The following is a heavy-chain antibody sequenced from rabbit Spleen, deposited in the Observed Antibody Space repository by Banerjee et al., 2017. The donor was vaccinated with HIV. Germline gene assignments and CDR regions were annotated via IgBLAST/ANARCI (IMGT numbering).Heavy chain of an antibody. D-gene: IGHD8-1*01. Sequence: QEQLEESGGGLVKPEGSLTLTCKASGVSFTNRDWMCWVRQAPGKGLEWIACIWGGSSGSTYYASWAKGRFTISKTSSTTVDLKMTSLTVADTATYFCARDTGSSFSSYGMDLWGQGTLVTVS. CDR1: GVSFTNRDW. CDR3: ARDTGSSFSSYGMDL. CDR2: IWGGSSGST. V-gene: IGHV1S45*01. J-gene: IGHJ6*01.